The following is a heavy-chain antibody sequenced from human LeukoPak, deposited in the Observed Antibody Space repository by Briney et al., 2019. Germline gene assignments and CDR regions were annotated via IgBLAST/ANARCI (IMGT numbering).Heavy chain of an antibody. CDR3: AKGYGDLVAFDI. J-gene: IGHJ3*02. CDR2: IRYDGNNK. CDR1: GFTFRSYG. V-gene: IGHV3-30*02. D-gene: IGHD4-17*01. Sequence: GGSLRLSCAASGFTFRSYGMDWVRQAPGKGLEWVAFIRYDGNNKDYADSVKGRFTISRDNSKNTLYLQMNSLRAEDTAVCYCAKGYGDLVAFDIWGQGTMVTVSS.